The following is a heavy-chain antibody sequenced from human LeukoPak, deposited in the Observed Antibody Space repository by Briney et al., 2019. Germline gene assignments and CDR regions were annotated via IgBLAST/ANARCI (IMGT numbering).Heavy chain of an antibody. D-gene: IGHD2-2*03. Sequence: SETLSLTCAVYGGSFSGYYWRWIRQPPGKGLEWIGEINHSGSTNYNPSLKSRVTISVDTSKNQFSLKLCSVTAADTAVYYCARLDIVVVPAAKNWFDPWGQGTLVTVSS. V-gene: IGHV4-34*01. CDR2: INHSGST. J-gene: IGHJ5*02. CDR1: GGSFSGYY. CDR3: ARLDIVVVPAAKNWFDP.